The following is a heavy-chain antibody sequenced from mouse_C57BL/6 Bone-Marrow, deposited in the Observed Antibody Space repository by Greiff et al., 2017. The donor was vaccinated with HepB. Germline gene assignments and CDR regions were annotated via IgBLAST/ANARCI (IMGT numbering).Heavy chain of an antibody. CDR1: GYTFTSYW. Sequence: QVQLQQSGAELVKPGASVKLSCKASGYTFTSYWMQWVKQRPGQGLEWIGEIDPYDSYTNYNQKFKGKATLTVDTSSSTAYMQLSSLTSEDSAVYYCGRCGYFYWYFDVWGTGTTVTVSS. CDR2: IDPYDSYT. CDR3: GRCGYFYWYFDV. V-gene: IGHV1-50*01. D-gene: IGHD2-3*01. J-gene: IGHJ1*03.